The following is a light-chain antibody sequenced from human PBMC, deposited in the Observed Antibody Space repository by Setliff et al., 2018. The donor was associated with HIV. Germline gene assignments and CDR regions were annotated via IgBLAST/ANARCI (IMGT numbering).Light chain of an antibody. J-gene: IGLJ1*01. CDR3: SSYTNTPLYV. Sequence: QSALAQPASVSGSPGQSITISCTGTSSDVGGYNYVSWYQQHPGKAPKLMIYDVSYRPSGVSNRFSGSKSGNTASLTISGLQAEDEADYYCSSYTNTPLYVFGTGTKVTVL. V-gene: IGLV2-14*03. CDR1: SSDVGGYNY. CDR2: DVS.